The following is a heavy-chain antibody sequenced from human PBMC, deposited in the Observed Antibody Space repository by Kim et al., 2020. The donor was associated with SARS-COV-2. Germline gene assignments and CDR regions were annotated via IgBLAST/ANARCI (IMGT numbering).Heavy chain of an antibody. CDR3: ARDSLRLGDSWFDP. J-gene: IGHJ5*02. V-gene: IGHV1-18*01. Sequence: ASVKVSCKASGYTFTSYGISWVRQAPGQGLEWMGWISAYNGNTNYAQKLQGRVTMTTDTSTSTAYMELRSLRSDDTAVYYCARDSLRLGDSWFDPWGQGTLVTVSS. CDR2: ISAYNGNT. D-gene: IGHD3-16*01. CDR1: GYTFTSYG.